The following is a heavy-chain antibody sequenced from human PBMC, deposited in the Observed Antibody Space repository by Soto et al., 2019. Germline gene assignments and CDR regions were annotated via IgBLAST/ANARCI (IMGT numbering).Heavy chain of an antibody. J-gene: IGHJ6*02. CDR3: ARGRAYHDYYYYYGMDV. CDR1: GYTFTSYA. V-gene: IGHV1-3*01. Sequence: ASVKVSCKASGYTFTSYAMHWVRQAPGQRLEWMGWINAGNGNTKYSQKLQGRVTITRDTSASTAYMELSSLRSEDTAVYYCARGRAYHDYYYYYGMDVWGQGTTVTSP. CDR2: INAGNGNT. D-gene: IGHD2-2*01.